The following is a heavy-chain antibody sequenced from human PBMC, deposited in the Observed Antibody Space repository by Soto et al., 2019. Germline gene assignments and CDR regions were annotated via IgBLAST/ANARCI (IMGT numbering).Heavy chain of an antibody. V-gene: IGHV1-18*01. CDR1: GYTFTSYG. Sequence: ASVKVSCKASGYTFTSYGISWVRQAPGQGLEWMGWISAYNGNTIYAQKLQGRVTMATDTSTSTAYMELRSLRSDDTTVYYRARGEDVLLFDYWGQGTLVTVSS. D-gene: IGHD3-10*01. J-gene: IGHJ4*02. CDR3: ARGEDVLLFDY. CDR2: ISAYNGNT.